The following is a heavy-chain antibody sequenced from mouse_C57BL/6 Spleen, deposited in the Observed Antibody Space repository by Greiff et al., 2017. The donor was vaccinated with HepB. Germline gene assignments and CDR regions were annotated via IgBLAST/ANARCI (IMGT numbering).Heavy chain of an antibody. J-gene: IGHJ4*01. D-gene: IGHD3-3*01. Sequence: VQLQQSGPELVKPGASVKISCKASGYTFTDYYMNWVKQSHGKSLEWIGDINPNNGGTSYNQKFKGKATLTVDKSSSTAYMELRSLTSEDSAVYYCARLTGTGGLDYWGQGTSVTVSS. CDR2: INPNNGGT. V-gene: IGHV1-26*01. CDR3: ARLTGTGGLDY. CDR1: GYTFTDYY.